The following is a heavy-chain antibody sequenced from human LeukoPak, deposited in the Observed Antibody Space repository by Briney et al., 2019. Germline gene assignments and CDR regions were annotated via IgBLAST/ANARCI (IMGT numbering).Heavy chain of an antibody. V-gene: IGHV1-69*05. CDR1: GGIFSSYA. J-gene: IGHJ4*02. D-gene: IGHD1-26*01. CDR2: IIPIFGTA. Sequence: SVKVSCKASGGIFSSYAISWVRQAPGQGLEWMGGIIPIFGTANYAQKFQGRVTITTDESTSTAYMEMSSLRSEDTAVYYCAREDKVGATPYWGQGTLVTVSS. CDR3: AREDKVGATPY.